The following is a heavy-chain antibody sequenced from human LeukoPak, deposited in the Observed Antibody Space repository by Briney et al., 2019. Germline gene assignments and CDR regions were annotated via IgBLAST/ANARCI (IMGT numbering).Heavy chain of an antibody. CDR1: GFTFDDYA. V-gene: IGHV3-9*01. J-gene: IGHJ4*02. D-gene: IGHD3-22*01. CDR3: AAGRWLLPSDY. CDR2: ISWNSGSI. Sequence: GGSLRLSCAASGFTFDDYAMRWVRQAPGKGLEWVSGISWNSGSIGYADSVKGRFTISRDNAKNSLYLQMNSLRAEDTALYYCAAGRWLLPSDYWGQGTLVTVSS.